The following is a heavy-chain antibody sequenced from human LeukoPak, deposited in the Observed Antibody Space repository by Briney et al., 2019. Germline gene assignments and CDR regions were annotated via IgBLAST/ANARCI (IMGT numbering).Heavy chain of an antibody. Sequence: PGESLKISCEVSGYTFTNYWIGWVRQMPGIGLQWMGIIWPSDSDAKYSPSFQGQVTISVDKSISTAYLQWSSLKASDTAMYYCARHSPDCSSTSCYSVPQETMYYFDYWGQGTLVTVSS. V-gene: IGHV5-51*01. CDR3: ARHSPDCSSTSCYSVPQETMYYFDY. CDR2: IWPSDSDA. J-gene: IGHJ4*02. CDR1: GYTFTNYW. D-gene: IGHD2-2*01.